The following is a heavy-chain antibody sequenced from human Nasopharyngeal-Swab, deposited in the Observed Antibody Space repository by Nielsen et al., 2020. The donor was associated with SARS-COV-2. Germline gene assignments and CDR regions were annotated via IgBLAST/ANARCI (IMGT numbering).Heavy chain of an antibody. CDR3: ARGAVAGRNAFDI. D-gene: IGHD6-19*01. Sequence: GGSLRLSCAASGFTFSDYPMYWLRQAPGQGLEWVAVITYVGRHAAYADSVKGRFTISRDNSKNILYLQMNSLRPEDTAVYYCARGAVAGRNAFDIWGQGTLVTVSS. CDR2: ITYVGRHA. V-gene: IGHV3-30*04. J-gene: IGHJ3*02. CDR1: GFTFSDYP.